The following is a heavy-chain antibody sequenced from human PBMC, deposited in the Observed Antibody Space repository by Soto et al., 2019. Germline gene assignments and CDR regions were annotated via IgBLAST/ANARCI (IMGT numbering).Heavy chain of an antibody. Sequence: QVQLVESGGGVVQPGGSLRLSCAASGFTFTTFGMHWFRQAPGKGLVWVAVIWSNGRNTYYAYSVKGRFTISRDNSKNTLSLQMSSLRAEETAVYYCVGERAPFDGFDIWGQGAMVTVSS. CDR2: IWSNGRNT. V-gene: IGHV3-33*01. CDR1: GFTFTTFG. CDR3: VGERAPFDGFDI. J-gene: IGHJ3*02.